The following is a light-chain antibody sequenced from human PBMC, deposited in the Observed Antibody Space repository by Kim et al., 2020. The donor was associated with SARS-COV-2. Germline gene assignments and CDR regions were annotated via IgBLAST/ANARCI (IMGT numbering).Light chain of an antibody. CDR1: SGSLASNY. CDR3: QSYDSANLWV. CDR2: DDN. Sequence: PVTISCTRSSGSLASNYVQWYQQRPGSAPTTVIYDDNQRPSGVPDRFSGSIDSSSNSASLTISGLKTEDEADYYCQSYDSANLWVFGGGTQLTVL. V-gene: IGLV6-57*03. J-gene: IGLJ3*02.